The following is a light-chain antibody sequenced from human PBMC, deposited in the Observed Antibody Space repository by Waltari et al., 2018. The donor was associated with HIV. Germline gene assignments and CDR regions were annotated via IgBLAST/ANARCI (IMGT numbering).Light chain of an antibody. CDR1: RSLLHSSKNKND. V-gene: IGKV4-1*01. J-gene: IGKJ1*01. CDR2: WAS. Sequence: DIVMTQSPDSLAVSPGGRATINCRSSRSLLHSSKNKNDLAWYQQKPGQPPKLLIYWASTRQSGVPEQFSGSGSGTDFTLTSSSLQAEDAAVYYCQQYFSLPATFGQGTKVEIK. CDR3: QQYFSLPAT.